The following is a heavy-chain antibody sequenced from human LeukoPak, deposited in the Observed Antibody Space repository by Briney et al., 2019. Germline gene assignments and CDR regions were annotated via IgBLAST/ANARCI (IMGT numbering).Heavy chain of an antibody. Sequence: GGSLRLSCAASGFTFSDYYMSWLRQAPGKGLDGVSYISSSSSYTNYADSVKGRFTISRDNSKNTLYLQMNSLRDEDTAVYYCARWGRDLDAFDLWGQGTMVTVSS. CDR2: ISSSSSYT. V-gene: IGHV3-11*06. CDR1: GFTFSDYY. J-gene: IGHJ3*01. D-gene: IGHD3-16*01. CDR3: ARWGRDLDAFDL.